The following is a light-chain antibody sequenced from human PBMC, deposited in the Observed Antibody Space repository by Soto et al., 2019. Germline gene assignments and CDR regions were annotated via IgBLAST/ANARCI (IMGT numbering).Light chain of an antibody. Sequence: AIQMTQSPSSLSASVGDGVTITCRASQGIRNDLAWYQQKPGKAPNLLIYTASSLQSGVPSRFSGSGSGTDFTLTISSLQPEDFATYYCLQDYDYPRTFGQGTKVEIK. CDR2: TAS. V-gene: IGKV1-6*01. J-gene: IGKJ1*01. CDR3: LQDYDYPRT. CDR1: QGIRND.